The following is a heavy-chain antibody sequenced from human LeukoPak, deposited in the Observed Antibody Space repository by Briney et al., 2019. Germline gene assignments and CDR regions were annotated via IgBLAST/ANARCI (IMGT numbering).Heavy chain of an antibody. J-gene: IGHJ5*02. D-gene: IGHD3-10*01. CDR1: GFTFSRYS. Sequence: GGSLRLSCAASGFTFSRYSMNWVRQAPGKGLEWVSSISSSSSDIYYADSVKGRFTISRDNAKNTLYLQMNSLRAEDTAVYYCARESDGRYYYGSGSIFDPWGQGTLVAVSS. CDR2: ISSSSSDI. CDR3: ARESDGRYYYGSGSIFDP. V-gene: IGHV3-21*01.